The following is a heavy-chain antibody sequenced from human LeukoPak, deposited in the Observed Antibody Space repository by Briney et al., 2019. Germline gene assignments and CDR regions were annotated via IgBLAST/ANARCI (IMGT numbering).Heavy chain of an antibody. CDR1: GFTFSSYG. J-gene: IGHJ4*02. D-gene: IGHD3-3*01. CDR3: ARVWSGYGVFDY. V-gene: IGHV3-30*02. CDR2: TRYDGSNK. Sequence: GGSLRLSCAASGFTFSSYGMHWVRQAPGKWLEWVAFTRYDGSNKYYADSVKGRFTISRDNAKNSLYLQMNSLRAEDTALYYCARVWSGYGVFDYWGQGTLVTVSS.